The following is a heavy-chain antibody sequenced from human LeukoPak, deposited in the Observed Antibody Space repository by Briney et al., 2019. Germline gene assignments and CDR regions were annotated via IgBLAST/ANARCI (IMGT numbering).Heavy chain of an antibody. J-gene: IGHJ3*02. V-gene: IGHV1-18*01. CDR2: ISAYNGNT. D-gene: IGHD3-22*01. CDR3: ARDDDSSGYDPAGAFDI. Sequence: GASVTVSCKASGYTFTSYGISWVRQAPGQGLEWMGWISAYNGNTNYAQKLQGRVTMTTDTSTSTAYMELGSLRSDDTAVYYCARDDDSSGYDPAGAFDIWGQGTMVTVSS. CDR1: GYTFTSYG.